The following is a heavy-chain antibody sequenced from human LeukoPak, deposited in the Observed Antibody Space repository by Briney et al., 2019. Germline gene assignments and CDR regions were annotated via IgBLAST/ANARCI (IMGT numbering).Heavy chain of an antibody. V-gene: IGHV3-7*01. J-gene: IGHJ4*02. Sequence: PGXSLRLSCAASGFTFSSYWMTWVRQAPGKGLEWVANIKEDGSEKYYVDSVKGRFTISREKAKNSMYLQMNSLRAEDTAVYYCARDDLDYWGQGTLVTVSS. CDR3: ARDDLDY. CDR2: IKEDGSEK. CDR1: GFTFSSYW.